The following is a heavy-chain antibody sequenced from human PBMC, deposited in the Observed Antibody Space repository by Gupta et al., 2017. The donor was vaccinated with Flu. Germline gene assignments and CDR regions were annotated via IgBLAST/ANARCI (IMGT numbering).Heavy chain of an antibody. Sequence: QVQLVESGGGVVQPGRSLRLSCAASGFTFSSYGMHWVRQAPGKGLEWMAVISYDSTNKYYADSVKGRFTISRDNSKNTLYLQMNSLRAEDTAVYYCVKAADIEMVTFPTIWFDPWGQGTLVTVSS. V-gene: IGHV3-30*18. J-gene: IGHJ5*02. CDR2: ISYDSTNK. CDR3: VKAADIEMVTFPTIWFDP. CDR1: GFTFSSYG. D-gene: IGHD5-18*01.